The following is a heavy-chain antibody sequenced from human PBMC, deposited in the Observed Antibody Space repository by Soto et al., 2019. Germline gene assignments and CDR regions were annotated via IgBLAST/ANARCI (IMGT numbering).Heavy chain of an antibody. V-gene: IGHV3-30*18. CDR1: GFTFSSYG. J-gene: IGHJ4*02. CDR2: ISYDGSNK. Sequence: PGGSLRLSCAASGFTFSSYGMHWVRQAPGKVLEWVAVISYDGSNKYYGDSVKGRFTISRDNSKNTLYLQMNSLRAEDTAVYYCAKGDCSGGSCYWSPHSFWGQGALVTVSS. CDR3: AKGDCSGGSCYWSPHSF. D-gene: IGHD2-15*01.